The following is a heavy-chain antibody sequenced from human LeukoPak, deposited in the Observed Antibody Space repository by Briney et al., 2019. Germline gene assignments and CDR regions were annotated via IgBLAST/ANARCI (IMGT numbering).Heavy chain of an antibody. Sequence: GASVKVSCKASGYTFTSYYMHWVRQAPGQGLEWMGIINPSGGSTSYAQKFQGRVTMTRDTSTSTVYMELSSLRSEDTAVYYCARDDCGGDCYSPVYGMGVWGQGTTVTVSS. CDR3: ARDDCGGDCYSPVYGMGV. CDR2: INPSGGST. CDR1: GYTFTSYY. D-gene: IGHD2-21*02. V-gene: IGHV1-46*01. J-gene: IGHJ6*02.